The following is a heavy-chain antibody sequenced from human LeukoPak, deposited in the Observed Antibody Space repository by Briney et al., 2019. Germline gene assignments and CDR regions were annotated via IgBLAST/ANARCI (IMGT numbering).Heavy chain of an antibody. CDR2: IYYSGNT. CDR3: ASGSGWSFGY. CDR1: SGSISTYY. J-gene: IGHJ4*02. Sequence: SETLSLTCTDSSGSISTYYWNWIRQPPGKGLEWIGYIYYSGNTNYNPSLKSRVTISLDTSKNKFSLKLTSVTAADTAVYYCASGSGWSFGYWGQGILVTVSS. D-gene: IGHD6-19*01. V-gene: IGHV4-59*12.